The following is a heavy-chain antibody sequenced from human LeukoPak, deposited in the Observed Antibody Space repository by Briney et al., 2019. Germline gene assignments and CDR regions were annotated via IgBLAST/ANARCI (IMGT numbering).Heavy chain of an antibody. CDR1: GYSFTTYW. CDR3: TRGRPIDY. CDR2: IFPSDSDT. V-gene: IGHV5-51*01. Sequence: GESLQISCKGSGYSFTTYWIGWVRQLPGKGLEWMGIIFPSDSDTRYSPSFQGQVTISADKSISTAYLQWSSLKASDTAIYYCTRGRPIDYWGQGTLVTVSS. J-gene: IGHJ4*02.